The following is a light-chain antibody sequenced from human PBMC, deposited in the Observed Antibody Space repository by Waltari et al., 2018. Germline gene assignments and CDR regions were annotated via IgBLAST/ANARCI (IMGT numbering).Light chain of an antibody. V-gene: IGKV1-39*01. J-gene: IGKJ1*01. Sequence: DIQLTQSPSSMSASVGDRVTITCRASQSISFYLNWYQQKSGKAPKLLISFASTLQSGVPSRFNGSGSGADYSLTISTLQPEDFATYYCQHSYNSPPWTFGQGTRL. CDR1: QSISFY. CDR2: FAS. CDR3: QHSYNSPPWT.